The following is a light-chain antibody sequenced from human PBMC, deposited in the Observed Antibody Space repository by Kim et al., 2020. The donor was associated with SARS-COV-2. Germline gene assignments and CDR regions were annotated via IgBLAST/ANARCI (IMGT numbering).Light chain of an antibody. CDR2: DVY. Sequence: QSALTQPASVSGSPGQSITISCTGTTTDHVSWYQQYPGKAHKLMIYDVYKWPSGVSHRFSGSKSDNTASLTISGLQADDEAAYYCSSYTRTHTFIFG. V-gene: IGLV2-14*02. CDR1: TTDH. J-gene: IGLJ2*01. CDR3: SSYTRTHTFI.